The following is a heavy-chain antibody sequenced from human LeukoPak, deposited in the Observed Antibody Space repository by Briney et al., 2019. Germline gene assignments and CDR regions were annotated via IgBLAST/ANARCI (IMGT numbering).Heavy chain of an antibody. Sequence: GGSLRLSCAASGFPFSTCAMNWVRQAPGKGLEWVSVITGSGGFTQYADSGKGRFTISRDNSKNTVYLQMNSLRVEDTALYYCVRSLDYWGQGTLVTVSS. J-gene: IGHJ4*02. CDR1: GFPFSTCA. CDR3: VRSLDY. V-gene: IGHV3-23*01. CDR2: ITGSGGFT.